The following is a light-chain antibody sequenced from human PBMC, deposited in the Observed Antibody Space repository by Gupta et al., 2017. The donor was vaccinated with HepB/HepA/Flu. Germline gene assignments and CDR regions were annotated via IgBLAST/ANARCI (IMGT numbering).Light chain of an antibody. CDR2: GAS. J-gene: IGKJ3*01. CDR1: QSVSSN. CDR3: QQYKNWPPLFT. Sequence: EIVMTQSPSTLSVSPGERATISCRASQSVSSNLAWYQHKPGQAPRLLIYGASTRATGIPARFSGSGDGTEFTLTISSRQSEDFAIYYCQQYKNWPPLFTFGHGTTVDSK. V-gene: IGKV3-15*01.